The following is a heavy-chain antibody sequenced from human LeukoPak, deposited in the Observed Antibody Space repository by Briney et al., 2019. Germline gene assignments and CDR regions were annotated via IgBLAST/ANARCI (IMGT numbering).Heavy chain of an antibody. J-gene: IGHJ4*02. Sequence: ASVKVSCKTSGYTFSSVGISWLRQAPGQGLEWMGWINPDKDNTNYAQKFQGRVTMTTDTSTSTAYMELRSLRSDDTAVYYCARVKAENGYDNTYRAYDYWGQGSLVTVSS. CDR1: GYTFSSVG. V-gene: IGHV1-18*01. CDR2: INPDKDNT. D-gene: IGHD5-12*01. CDR3: ARVKAENGYDNTYRAYDY.